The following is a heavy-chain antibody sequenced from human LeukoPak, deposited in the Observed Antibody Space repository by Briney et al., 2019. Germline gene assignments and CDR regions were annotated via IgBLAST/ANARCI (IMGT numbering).Heavy chain of an antibody. Sequence: GGSLRLFCVASGFSFSDYGVHWVRQAPGKGLEWVAVIWYDGSIKYYADSVKGRFTISRDNSRNTVYLQMNSLRVEDTAVYYCVKGFNCYFDLWGRGTLVTVSS. CDR3: VKGFNCYFDL. V-gene: IGHV3-33*06. CDR1: GFSFSDYG. CDR2: IWYDGSIK. J-gene: IGHJ2*01.